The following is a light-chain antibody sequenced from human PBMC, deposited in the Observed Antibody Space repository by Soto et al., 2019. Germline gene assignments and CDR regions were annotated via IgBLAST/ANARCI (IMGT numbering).Light chain of an antibody. CDR2: GAS. V-gene: IGKV3-20*01. Sequence: EIVLTQSPGTLSLSPGERATLSCRASQSVSSSYLAWYQQKPGQAPRPLIYGASSRATGIPDRFSGSGSGTDFTLTISRLEPEDFAVYYCQQYGSSLCTFGQGTKVDIK. J-gene: IGKJ1*01. CDR3: QQYGSSLCT. CDR1: QSVSSSY.